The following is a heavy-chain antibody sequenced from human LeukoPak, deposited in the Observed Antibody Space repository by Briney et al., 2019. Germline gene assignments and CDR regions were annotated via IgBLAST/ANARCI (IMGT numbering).Heavy chain of an antibody. CDR2: IYYSGST. Sequence: SETLSLTCTVSGISISSSSYYWGWIRQPPGKGLEWIGCIYYSGSTYYNPSLKSRVTISVDTSKNQFSLKLSSVTAADTAVYYSARDRVDILTGYSQSGFDYWGQGTLVTVSS. D-gene: IGHD3-9*01. CDR3: ARDRVDILTGYSQSGFDY. CDR1: GISISSSSYY. V-gene: IGHV4-39*07. J-gene: IGHJ4*02.